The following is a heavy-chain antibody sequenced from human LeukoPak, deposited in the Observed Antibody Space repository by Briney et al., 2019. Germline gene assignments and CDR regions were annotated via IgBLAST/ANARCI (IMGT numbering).Heavy chain of an antibody. D-gene: IGHD1-26*01. CDR2: IYYSGST. V-gene: IGHV4-59*01. CDR1: GGSISSYY. CDR3: ARGVMGSRYYYYMDV. Sequence: PSETLSLTCTVSGGSISSYYWSWIRQPPGKGLEWIGYIYYSGSTNYNPSLKSRVTISVDTSKNQFSLKLSSVTAADTAVYYCARGVMGSRYYYYMDVWGKGTTVTVSS. J-gene: IGHJ6*03.